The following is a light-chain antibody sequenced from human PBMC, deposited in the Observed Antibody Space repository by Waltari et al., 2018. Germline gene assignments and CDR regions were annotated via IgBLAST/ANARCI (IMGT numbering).Light chain of an antibody. J-gene: IGKJ4*01. CDR3: HQRSNWPLT. Sequence: EIVLTQSPATLSLSPGERATLSCRASQSVDTYLAWYQHKPGQVPRLLIYDASNRATGIPARFSGSGSGADFTLIISSLEPEDCAVYYCHQRSNWPLTFGGGTKVEIK. CDR2: DAS. V-gene: IGKV3-11*01. CDR1: QSVDTY.